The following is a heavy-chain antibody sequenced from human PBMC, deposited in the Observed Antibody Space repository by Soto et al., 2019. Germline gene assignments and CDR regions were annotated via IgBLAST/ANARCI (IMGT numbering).Heavy chain of an antibody. Sequence: GASVKVSCKASGYTFTGYYMHWVRQAPGQGLEWMGWINPNSGGTNYAQKFQGWVTMTRDTSISTAYMELSRLRSDDTAVYYCARGHGVYDILTGPGAFDIWGQGTMVTVSS. CDR1: GYTFTGYY. V-gene: IGHV1-2*04. J-gene: IGHJ3*02. CDR2: INPNSGGT. D-gene: IGHD3-9*01. CDR3: ARGHGVYDILTGPGAFDI.